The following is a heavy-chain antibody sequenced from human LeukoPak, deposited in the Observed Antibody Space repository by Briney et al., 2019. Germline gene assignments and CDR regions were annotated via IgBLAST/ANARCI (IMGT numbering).Heavy chain of an antibody. CDR1: GYTFSGYY. CDR3: ARDHYHKIHSVMVTAPDY. CDR2: INPNSGGT. V-gene: IGHV1-2*02. Sequence: ASVKVSCKASGYTFSGYYMHWVRQAPGQGLEWMGWINPNSGGTNYAQKFQGRVTMTRDTSTSTVYMELSSLRSEDTAVYYCARDHYHKIHSVMVTAPDYWGQGTLVIVSS. D-gene: IGHD2-21*02. J-gene: IGHJ4*02.